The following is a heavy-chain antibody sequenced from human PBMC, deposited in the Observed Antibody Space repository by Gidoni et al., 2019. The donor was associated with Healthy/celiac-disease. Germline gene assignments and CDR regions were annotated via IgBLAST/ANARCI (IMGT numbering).Heavy chain of an antibody. J-gene: IGHJ6*04. CDR1: GFTFSGSA. Sequence: EVQLVESGGGLVQPGGSLKLSCAASGFTFSGSAMHWVRQASGKGLEWVGRIRSKANSYATAYAASVKGRFTISRDDSKNTAYLQMNSLKTEDTAVYYCTRHWGCSGGSCYSGGVWGKGTTVTVSS. CDR3: TRHWGCSGGSCYSGGV. D-gene: IGHD2-15*01. CDR2: IRSKANSYAT. V-gene: IGHV3-73*01.